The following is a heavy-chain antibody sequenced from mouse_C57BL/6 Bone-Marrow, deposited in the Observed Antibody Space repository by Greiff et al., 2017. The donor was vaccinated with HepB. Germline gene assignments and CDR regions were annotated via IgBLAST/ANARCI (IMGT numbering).Heavy chain of an antibody. CDR2: IDPENGDT. Sequence: EVQLQQSGAELVRPGASVQLSCTASGFNIKDDYMHWVKQRPEQGLEWIGWIDPENGDTEYASKFQGKATITADTSSNTAYLQLSSLTSEDTAVYYCTTHPWFAYWGQGTLVTVSA. CDR3: TTHPWFAY. V-gene: IGHV14-4*01. CDR1: GFNIKDDY. J-gene: IGHJ3*01.